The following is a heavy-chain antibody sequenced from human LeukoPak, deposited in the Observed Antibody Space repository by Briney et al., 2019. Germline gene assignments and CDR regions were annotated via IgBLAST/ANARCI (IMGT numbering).Heavy chain of an antibody. Sequence: GGSLRLSCAASGFTFSSYSMNWVRQAPGKGLEWVSAISGSGGSTYYADSVKGRFTISRDNSKNTLYLQMNSLRAEDTAVYYCAKDPCSSTSCLYYYYGMDVWGQGTTVTVSS. D-gene: IGHD2-2*01. CDR3: AKDPCSSTSCLYYYYGMDV. CDR1: GFTFSSYS. CDR2: ISGSGGST. J-gene: IGHJ6*02. V-gene: IGHV3-23*01.